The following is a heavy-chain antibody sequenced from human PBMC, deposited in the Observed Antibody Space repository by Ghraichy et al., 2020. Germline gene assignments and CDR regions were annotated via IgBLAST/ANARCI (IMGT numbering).Heavy chain of an antibody. Sequence: GGSLRLSCAASGFTFSSYAMSWVRQAPGKGLEWVSAISGSGGSTYYADSVKGRFTTSRDNSKNTLYLQMNSLRAEDTAVYYCAKSIAARPDYYYYYYGMDVWGQGTTVTVSS. D-gene: IGHD6-6*01. CDR2: ISGSGGST. J-gene: IGHJ6*02. CDR1: GFTFSSYA. V-gene: IGHV3-23*01. CDR3: AKSIAARPDYYYYYYGMDV.